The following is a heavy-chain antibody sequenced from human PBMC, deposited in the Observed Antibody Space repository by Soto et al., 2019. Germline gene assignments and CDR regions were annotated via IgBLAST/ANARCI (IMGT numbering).Heavy chain of an antibody. CDR3: ARAITIFGVVIVLDLWGMDV. CDR1: GFTFSSYA. D-gene: IGHD3-3*01. J-gene: IGHJ6*02. Sequence: GGSLRLSCAASGFTFSSYAMHWVRQAPGKGLEWVAVISYDGSNKYYADSVKGRFTISRDDSKNTLYLQMNSLRAEDTAVYYCARAITIFGVVIVLDLWGMDVWGQGTTVTVSS. CDR2: ISYDGSNK. V-gene: IGHV3-30-3*01.